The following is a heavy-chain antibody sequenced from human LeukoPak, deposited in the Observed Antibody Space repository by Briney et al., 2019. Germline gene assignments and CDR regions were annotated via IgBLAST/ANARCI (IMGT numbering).Heavy chain of an antibody. D-gene: IGHD4-11*01. CDR2: MYSSGGT. V-gene: IGHV4-61*01. J-gene: IGHJ6*02. CDR1: GGSVSSGSFH. Sequence: SETLSLTCTVSGGSVSSGSFHWSWIRQPPGKGLEWIGNMYSSGGTKYNPSLKSRVTISLDASKNQFSLRLSSVTAADTAVYYCATDYSNFYGMDVWGQGTTVTVSS. CDR3: ATDYSNFYGMDV.